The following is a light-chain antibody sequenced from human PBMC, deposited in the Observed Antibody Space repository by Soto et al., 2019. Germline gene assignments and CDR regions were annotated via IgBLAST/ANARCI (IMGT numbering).Light chain of an antibody. CDR2: EAS. Sequence: QSVLTQPPSVSGSPGQPVTISCTGTSTDFVTYNRVSWYQQPPGTAPKLIVYEASNRPSGVPDRFSGSKSGNTASLTISGLQAADEADYYCSSDAGNYNYVFGTGTKVTVL. J-gene: IGLJ1*01. V-gene: IGLV2-18*02. CDR1: STDFVTYNR. CDR3: SSDAGNYNYV.